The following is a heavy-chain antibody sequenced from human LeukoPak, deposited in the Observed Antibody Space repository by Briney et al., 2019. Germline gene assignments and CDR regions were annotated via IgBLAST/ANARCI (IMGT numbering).Heavy chain of an antibody. D-gene: IGHD5-24*01. J-gene: IGHJ4*02. CDR3: ARVGGEDGYNLNY. Sequence: GASVTVSFTASVYTFTIYDINWMWKGPGQGLEWMGWMNPNSGNTGYAQKFQGRVTMTRNTSISTAYMELSSLRSEDTAVYYCARVGGEDGYNLNYWGQGTLVTVSS. CDR2: MNPNSGNT. CDR1: VYTFTIYD. V-gene: IGHV1-8*01.